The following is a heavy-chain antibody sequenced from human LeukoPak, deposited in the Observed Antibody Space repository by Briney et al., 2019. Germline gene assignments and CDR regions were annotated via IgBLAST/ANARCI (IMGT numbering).Heavy chain of an antibody. J-gene: IGHJ1*01. Sequence: ASVKVSCKASGYTFGDYYMHWVRQAPGQGLEWMGWIGPNSGGTNYAQKFQGRVTMTRDTSISTAYMELSRLISDDTAVYYCARNYGGILTGPEYFQHWGQGTLVTVSS. V-gene: IGHV1-2*02. CDR3: ARNYGGILTGPEYFQH. D-gene: IGHD3-9*01. CDR2: IGPNSGGT. CDR1: GYTFGDYY.